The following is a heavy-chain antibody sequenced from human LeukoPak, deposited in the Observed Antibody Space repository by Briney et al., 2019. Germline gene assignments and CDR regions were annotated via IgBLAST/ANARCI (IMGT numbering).Heavy chain of an antibody. CDR2: IYYSGST. D-gene: IGHD3-22*01. V-gene: IGHV4-59*08. CDR3: ARHSGYYDSSGYYPPYYFDY. CDR1: GGPISSYY. J-gene: IGHJ4*02. Sequence: SETLSLTCTVSGGPISSYYWSWIRQPPGKGLEWIGYIYYSGSTNYNPSLKSRVTISVDTSKNQFSLKLSSVTAADTAVYYCARHSGYYDSSGYYPPYYFDYWGQGTLVTVSS.